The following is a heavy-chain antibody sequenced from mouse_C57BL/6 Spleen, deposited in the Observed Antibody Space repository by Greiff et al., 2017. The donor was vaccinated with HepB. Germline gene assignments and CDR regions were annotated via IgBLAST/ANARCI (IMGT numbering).Heavy chain of an antibody. J-gene: IGHJ3*01. CDR2: IYPGDGDT. Sequence: VKLQQSGPELVKPGASVKISCKASGYAFSSSWMNWVKQRPGKGLEWIGRIYPGDGDTNYNGKFKGKATLTADKSSSTAYMQLSSLTSEDSAVYFCARETAQATDAYWGQGTLVTVSA. CDR1: GYAFSSSW. V-gene: IGHV1-82*01. CDR3: ARETAQATDAY. D-gene: IGHD3-2*02.